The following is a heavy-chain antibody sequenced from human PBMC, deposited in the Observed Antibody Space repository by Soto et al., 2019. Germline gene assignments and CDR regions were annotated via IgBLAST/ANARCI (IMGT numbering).Heavy chain of an antibody. D-gene: IGHD3-22*01. CDR2: INAGNGNT. V-gene: IGHV1-3*01. J-gene: IGHJ6*02. CDR3: AREDLIVVVIPRGVDV. CDR1: GYTFTSYA. Sequence: GASVKVSCKASGYTFTSYAMHWVRQAPGQRLEWMGWINAGNGNTKYSQKFQGRVTITRDTSASTAYMELSSLRSEDTAVYYCAREDLIVVVIPRGVDVWGQGTTVTVSS.